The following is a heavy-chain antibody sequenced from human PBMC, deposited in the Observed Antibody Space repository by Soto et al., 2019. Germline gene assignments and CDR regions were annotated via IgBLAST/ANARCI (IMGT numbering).Heavy chain of an antibody. CDR1: GFSFSSYA. V-gene: IGHV3-23*01. J-gene: IGHJ5*02. D-gene: IGHD1-26*01. Sequence: EVQLLESGGGLVQPGGSLRLSCAASGFSFSSYAMGWVRQAPGKGLEWVSIICATDVATYYADSVKGHFIIARDDSRRTLFLQMNSLRAEDTAVYHCVKDVYSGSSGQFDLWGQGTLVTVSS. CDR2: ICATDVAT. CDR3: VKDVYSGSSGQFDL.